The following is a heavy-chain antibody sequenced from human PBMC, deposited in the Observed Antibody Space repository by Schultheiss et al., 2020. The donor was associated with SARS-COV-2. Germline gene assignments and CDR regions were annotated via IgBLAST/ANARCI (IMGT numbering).Heavy chain of an antibody. CDR2: INQHGSEK. Sequence: GGSLRLSCAASGFTFSSYAMHWVRQAPGKGLEWVANINQHGSEKYYVDSVKGRFTISRDNAKNSLYLQMNSLRAEDTAVYYCARDGGYGSGSYWHYYYGMDVWGQGTTVTVSS. CDR1: GFTFSSYA. CDR3: ARDGGYGSGSYWHYYYGMDV. J-gene: IGHJ6*02. V-gene: IGHV3-7*01. D-gene: IGHD3-10*01.